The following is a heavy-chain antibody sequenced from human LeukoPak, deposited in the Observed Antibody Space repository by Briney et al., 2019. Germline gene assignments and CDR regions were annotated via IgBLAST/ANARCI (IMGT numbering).Heavy chain of an antibody. J-gene: IGHJ4*02. Sequence: SETLSLTCTVSGGSISSSSYSWVWIRQPPGKGPECIGTIYYSGITYKNPSLKSRVTISIDTSRNQFSLTLTSVTAADTAVYYCARRGPTVVVDYWGQGTLVTVSS. CDR2: IYYSGIT. CDR1: GGSISSSSYS. V-gene: IGHV4-39*01. D-gene: IGHD4-17*01. CDR3: ARRGPTVVVDY.